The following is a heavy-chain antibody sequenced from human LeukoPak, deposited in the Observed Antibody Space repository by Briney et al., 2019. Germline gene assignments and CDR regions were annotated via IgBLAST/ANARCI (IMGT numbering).Heavy chain of an antibody. Sequence: GGSLRLSCAVSGFRVSDYYMSWVRQAPGKGLECVSSIRDSGNGTDYADSVKGRFTVSRDNPKNSLYLQMKSLRAEDTAVYYCAKHFYDSSGYTRWGQGVLVTVSS. J-gene: IGHJ4*02. V-gene: IGHV3-23*01. D-gene: IGHD3-22*01. CDR2: IRDSGNGT. CDR1: GFRVSDYY. CDR3: AKHFYDSSGYTR.